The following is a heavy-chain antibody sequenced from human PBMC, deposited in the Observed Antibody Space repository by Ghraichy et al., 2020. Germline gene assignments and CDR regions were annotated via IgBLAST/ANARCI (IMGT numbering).Heavy chain of an antibody. D-gene: IGHD2-15*01. J-gene: IGHJ4*02. CDR3: AKGPPNCSGGSCHHYPYYFDY. Sequence: LSLTCAASGFTFSSYAMSWVRQAPGKGLEWVSAISGSGGSTYYADSVKGRFTISRDNSKNTLYLQMNSLRAEDTAVYYCAKGPPNCSGGSCHHYPYYFDYWGQGTLVTVSS. CDR1: GFTFSSYA. V-gene: IGHV3-23*01. CDR2: ISGSGGST.